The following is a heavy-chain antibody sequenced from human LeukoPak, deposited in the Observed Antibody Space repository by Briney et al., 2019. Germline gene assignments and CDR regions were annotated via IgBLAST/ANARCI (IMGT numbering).Heavy chain of an antibody. CDR3: ARGGELLTPDAFDI. CDR2: ISAYNGNT. CDR1: KYSFTSYG. D-gene: IGHD1-26*01. Sequence: GASVKVSCKASKYSFTSYGIAWVRQAPGQGLEWMGWISAYNGNTNHAEKLQGRVTMTTDTSTSTAYMELRSLRSDDTAVYYCARGGELLTPDAFDIWGQGTMVTVSS. J-gene: IGHJ3*02. V-gene: IGHV1-18*01.